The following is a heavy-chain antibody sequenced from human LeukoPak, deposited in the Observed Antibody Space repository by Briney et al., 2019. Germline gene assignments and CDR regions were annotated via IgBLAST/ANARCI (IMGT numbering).Heavy chain of an antibody. CDR2: IYYRGTT. CDR3: ARINYDTSGYNLDY. Sequence: SETLSLTCTVSGGSINRYYWSWIRQPPGKGLEWIGYIYYRGTTTYNPSLKSRVTISVDTSKSLFSLKLTSVTAADTAVYYCARINYDTSGYNLDYWGQGTPVTVSS. J-gene: IGHJ4*02. V-gene: IGHV4-59*01. D-gene: IGHD3-22*01. CDR1: GGSINRYY.